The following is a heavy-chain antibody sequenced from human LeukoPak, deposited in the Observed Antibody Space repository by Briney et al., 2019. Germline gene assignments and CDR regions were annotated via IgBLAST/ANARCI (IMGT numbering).Heavy chain of an antibody. J-gene: IGHJ4*02. CDR3: ARAPRYCSSTSCAHFDY. Sequence: ASVKVSCKASGYTFTSYDINWVRQATGQGLEWMGWMNPNSGNTGYAQKFQGRVTMTRNTFISTAYMELSSLRSEDTAVYYCARAPRYCSSTSCAHFDYWGQGTLVTVSS. CDR2: MNPNSGNT. V-gene: IGHV1-8*01. D-gene: IGHD2-2*01. CDR1: GYTFTSYD.